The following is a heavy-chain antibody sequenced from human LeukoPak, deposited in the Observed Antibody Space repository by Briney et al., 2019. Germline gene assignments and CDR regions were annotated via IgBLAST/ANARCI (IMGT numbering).Heavy chain of an antibody. CDR2: ISYDGTNK. CDR1: GFTFSNYG. D-gene: IGHD6-19*01. Sequence: PGGSLRLSCAASGFTFSNYGMHWVRQAPGKGLEWVALISYDGTNKYYADSVKGRFTISRDNAQKSLYLQMNSLRAEDTAVYYCARVGYSSGWYFDYWGQGTLVTVSS. J-gene: IGHJ4*02. V-gene: IGHV3-30*03. CDR3: ARVGYSSGWYFDY.